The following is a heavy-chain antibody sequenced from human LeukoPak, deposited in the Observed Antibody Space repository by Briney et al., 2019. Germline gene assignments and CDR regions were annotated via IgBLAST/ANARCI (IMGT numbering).Heavy chain of an antibody. CDR3: AKDDTYYYDSSGYTPGFDY. D-gene: IGHD3-22*01. Sequence: GGSLRLSCAASGFTFSSYAMNWVRQAPGKGLEWVSAISGSGGSTYYADSVKGRFTISRDNSKNTLYLQMNSLRAEDTAVYYCAKDDTYYYDSSGYTPGFDYWGQGTLVTVSS. J-gene: IGHJ4*02. CDR2: ISGSGGST. V-gene: IGHV3-23*01. CDR1: GFTFSSYA.